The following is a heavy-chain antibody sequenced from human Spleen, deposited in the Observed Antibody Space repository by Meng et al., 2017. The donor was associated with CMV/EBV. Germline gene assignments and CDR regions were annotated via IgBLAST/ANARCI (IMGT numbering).Heavy chain of an antibody. CDR3: AGGSGWPFFDS. D-gene: IGHD6-25*01. Sequence: CDASAYPLTSHGVDWVRQAPGQGLEWLAWISAYNGPTNYAHKFQDRVTVTADTSTSTAFMELRSLRSDDTAVYYCAGGSGWPFFDSWGQGTLVTVSS. V-gene: IGHV1-18*01. J-gene: IGHJ5*01. CDR2: ISAYNGPT. CDR1: AYPLTSHG.